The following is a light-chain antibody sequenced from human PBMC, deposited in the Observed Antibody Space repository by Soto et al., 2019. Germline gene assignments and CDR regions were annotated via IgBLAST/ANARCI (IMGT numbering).Light chain of an antibody. CDR2: ATS. Sequence: EIVLTQSPGTLSLSPGETATLSCRASQTVNSDYLAWFQQRPGQAPRLLIFATSRRATDIPDRFSGSGSGTDFTLAIRRLEPEDFAIYYCHQFRYSPRTFGQGTKVE. J-gene: IGKJ1*01. CDR1: QTVNSDY. CDR3: HQFRYSPRT. V-gene: IGKV3-20*01.